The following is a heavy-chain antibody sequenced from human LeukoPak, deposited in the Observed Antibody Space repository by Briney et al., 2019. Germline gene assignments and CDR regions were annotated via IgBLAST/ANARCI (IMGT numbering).Heavy chain of an antibody. D-gene: IGHD3-22*01. CDR1: GYTFTGYY. Sequence: ASVKVSCSTSGYTFTGYYIHWVRQAPGQGLEWMAWINPKSGDTNYAQKFQGRVTMTRDTSITTAYMELSRLRSDDTAVYYCARVPRDGSGYYRHWGQGTLVTVSS. CDR2: INPKSGDT. V-gene: IGHV1-2*02. CDR3: ARVPRDGSGYYRH. J-gene: IGHJ4*02.